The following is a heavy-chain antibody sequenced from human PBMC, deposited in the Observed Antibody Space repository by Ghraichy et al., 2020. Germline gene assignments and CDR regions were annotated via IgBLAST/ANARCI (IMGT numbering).Heavy chain of an antibody. CDR2: ISGSGGST. Sequence: GGSLRLSCAASGFTFSSYAMSWVRQAPGKGLEWVSAISGSGGSTYYADSVKGRFTISRDNSKNTLYLQMNSLRAEDTAVYYCAKDNPTWLWFVELSHARYFDYWGQGTLVTVSS. CDR1: GFTFSSYA. CDR3: AKDNPTWLWFVELSHARYFDY. J-gene: IGHJ4*02. D-gene: IGHD3-10*01. V-gene: IGHV3-23*01.